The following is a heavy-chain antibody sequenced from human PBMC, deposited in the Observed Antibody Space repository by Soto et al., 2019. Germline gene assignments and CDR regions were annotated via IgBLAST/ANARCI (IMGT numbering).Heavy chain of an antibody. Sequence: PGGSLRRSCAASGFTFSSFHVNRVRQAPGRGLEWVAYITSSSDTIYYSDSVKGRFTISRDNGKNSLFLQMNSLRDEDTAVYYCARVVVVIPPGYYYAMDVWGQGT. D-gene: IGHD3-22*01. J-gene: IGHJ6*02. CDR1: GFTFSSFH. V-gene: IGHV3-48*02. CDR3: ARVVVVIPPGYYYAMDV. CDR2: ITSSSDTI.